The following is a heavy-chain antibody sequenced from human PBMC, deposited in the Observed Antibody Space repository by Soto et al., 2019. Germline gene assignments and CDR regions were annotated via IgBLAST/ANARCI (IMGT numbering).Heavy chain of an antibody. V-gene: IGHV1-24*01. J-gene: IGHJ2*01. D-gene: IGHD4-17*01. CDR1: GNTLPEIS. Sequence: GASGKVSWKVSGNTLPEISTVSGRPAPGKGLEWMGGCDPEDGETIYAQKFQGRVTMTEDTSTDTAYMELSSLRSEDTAVYYCAATLTTLTLGYFDLWGRGTLVTVSS. CDR3: AATLTTLTLGYFDL. CDR2: CDPEDGET.